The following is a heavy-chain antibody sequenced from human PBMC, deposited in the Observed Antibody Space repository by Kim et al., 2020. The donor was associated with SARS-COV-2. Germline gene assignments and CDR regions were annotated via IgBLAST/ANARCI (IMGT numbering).Heavy chain of an antibody. Sequence: SVKVSCKASGSTFSSYAISWVRQAPGQGLEWMGGIIPIFGTANYAQKFQGRVTTTADESTSTAYMELSSLRSEDTAVYYCARDQIFMATKLFATANYYYYGMDVWGQGTTVTVSS. CDR2: IIPIFGTA. J-gene: IGHJ6*02. D-gene: IGHD5-12*01. CDR1: GSTFSSYA. CDR3: ARDQIFMATKLFATANYYYYGMDV. V-gene: IGHV1-69*13.